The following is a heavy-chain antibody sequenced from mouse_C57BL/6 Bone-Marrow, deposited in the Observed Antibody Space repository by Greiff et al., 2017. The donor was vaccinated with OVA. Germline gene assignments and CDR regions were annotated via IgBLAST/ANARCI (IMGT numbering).Heavy chain of an antibody. CDR1: GYTFTDYN. J-gene: IGHJ1*03. V-gene: IGHV1-18*01. D-gene: IGHD1-1*01. Sequence: VQLQQSGPELVKPGASVKIPCKASGYTFTDYNMDWVKQSHGKSLEWIGDINPNNGGTIYNQKFKGKATLTVDKSSSTAYMELRSLTSEDTAVYYCARQGFYYYGSRGYVDVWGTGTTVTVSS. CDR2: INPNNGGT. CDR3: ARQGFYYYGSRGYVDV.